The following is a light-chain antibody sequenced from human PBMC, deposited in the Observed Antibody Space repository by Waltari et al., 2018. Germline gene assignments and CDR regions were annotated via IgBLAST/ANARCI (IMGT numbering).Light chain of an antibody. CDR1: SSDVGGYNS. Sequence: QSALTQPASVSGSPGQSITISCPGTSSDVGGYNSVAWYQDHPDQAPKVIIYDVSDRPSGISERFSGSKSGNTASLTISGLQAEDEADYYCSSQSSDNVVLFGGGTKLTVL. CDR3: SSQSSDNVVL. CDR2: DVS. J-gene: IGLJ2*01. V-gene: IGLV2-14*03.